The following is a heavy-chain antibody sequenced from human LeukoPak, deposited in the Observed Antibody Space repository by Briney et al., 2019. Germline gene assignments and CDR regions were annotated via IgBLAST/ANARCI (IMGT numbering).Heavy chain of an antibody. V-gene: IGHV4-61*01. Sequence: PSETLSLTCAVSGGYVNRGTFFWTWIRKPPGKGLEWIGYISNSGSTNYHPSLKSRVTISVDTSKNQFSLKLSSVTAADTAVYYCARDFGYSSSWLCCGMDVWGQGTTVTVSS. CDR3: ARDFGYSSSWLCCGMDV. CDR1: GGYVNRGTFF. J-gene: IGHJ6*02. CDR2: ISNSGST. D-gene: IGHD6-13*01.